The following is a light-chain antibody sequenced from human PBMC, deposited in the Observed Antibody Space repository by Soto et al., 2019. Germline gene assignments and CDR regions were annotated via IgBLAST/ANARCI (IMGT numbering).Light chain of an antibody. CDR3: SSYAGSNNFDV. Sequence: QSVLPQPPSATGSPGQSVTISCTGTSSDVGGYNYVSWYQQHPGKAPKLMIYEVFKRPSGVPDRFSGSKSGNTASLTVSGLQAEDEADYYCSSYAGSNNFDVFGTG. CDR1: SSDVGGYNY. CDR2: EVF. V-gene: IGLV2-8*01. J-gene: IGLJ1*01.